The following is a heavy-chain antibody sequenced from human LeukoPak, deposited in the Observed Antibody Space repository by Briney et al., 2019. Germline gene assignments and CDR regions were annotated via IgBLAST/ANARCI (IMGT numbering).Heavy chain of an antibody. J-gene: IGHJ4*02. CDR3: ARHDSFIPY. D-gene: IGHD3-16*02. Sequence: GGSLRLSCAASGFTFSDYAMSWVRQAAGKGLEWASGISDTGRRTYYTDSVQGRFTISRDESKKTVYLLMNTLRAEDTAVYFCARHDSFIPYWGQGTLVTVSS. CDR1: GFTFSDYA. CDR2: ISDTGRRT. V-gene: IGHV3-23*01.